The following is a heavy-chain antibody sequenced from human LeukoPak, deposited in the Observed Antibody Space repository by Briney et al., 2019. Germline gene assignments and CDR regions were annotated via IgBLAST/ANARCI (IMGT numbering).Heavy chain of an antibody. Sequence: GGSLRLSCAASGFTLSSYAMSWVRQAPGKELEWVSAISGSGDSTYYADSVKGRFTISRDTSKNTLYLQMNSLRAEDTAVYYCAKGQELAVAGARDYWGQGTLVTVSS. V-gene: IGHV3-23*01. CDR3: AKGQELAVAGARDY. D-gene: IGHD6-19*01. CDR1: GFTLSSYA. J-gene: IGHJ4*02. CDR2: ISGSGDST.